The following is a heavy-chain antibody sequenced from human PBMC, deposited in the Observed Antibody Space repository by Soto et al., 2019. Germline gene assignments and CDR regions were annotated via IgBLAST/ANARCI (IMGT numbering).Heavy chain of an antibody. CDR3: ASDDSSGWYPYFDY. V-gene: IGHV3-33*01. CDR2: IWYDGSNK. D-gene: IGHD6-19*01. CDR1: GFTFSSYG. J-gene: IGHJ4*02. Sequence: GGSLRLSCAASGFTFSSYGMHWVRQAPGKGLEWVAVIWYDGSNKYYADSVKGRFTISRDNSKNTLYLQMNSLRAEDTAVYYCASDDSSGWYPYFDYWGQGTLVTVSS.